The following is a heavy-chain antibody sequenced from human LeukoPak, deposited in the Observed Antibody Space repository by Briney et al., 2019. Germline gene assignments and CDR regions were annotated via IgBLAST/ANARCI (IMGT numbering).Heavy chain of an antibody. Sequence: GGSLRLSCAASGFNFSSYWMHWVRQAPGKGLVWISRINYDGTTTSYADSVKGRFTISRDNAKNSLYLQMNSLRAEDTAVYYCARDRRSAFDIWGQGTMVTVSS. CDR3: ARDRRSAFDI. V-gene: IGHV3-74*01. CDR2: INYDGTTT. CDR1: GFNFSSYW. J-gene: IGHJ3*02.